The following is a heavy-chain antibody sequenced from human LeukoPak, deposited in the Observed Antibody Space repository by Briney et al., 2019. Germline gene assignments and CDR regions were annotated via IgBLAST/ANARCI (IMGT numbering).Heavy chain of an antibody. J-gene: IGHJ1*01. D-gene: IGHD6-13*01. CDR2: IYYSGST. CDR1: GFSISSGYY. Sequence: SETLSLTCTVSGFSISSGYYWAWIRQPPGKGLEWIGYIYYSGSTNYNPSLKSRVTISVDTSKNQFSLKLSSVTAADTAVYYCAREGIAAAGTSGFQHWGQGTLVTVSS. CDR3: AREGIAAAGTSGFQH. V-gene: IGHV4-61*01.